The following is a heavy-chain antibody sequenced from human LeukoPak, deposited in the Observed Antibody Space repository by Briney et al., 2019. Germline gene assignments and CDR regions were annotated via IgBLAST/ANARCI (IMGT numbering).Heavy chain of an antibody. CDR1: GFTFSSYA. CDR2: ISYDGSNK. CDR3: AGPSCNWNSCAFDY. V-gene: IGHV3-30*04. D-gene: IGHD1-1*01. J-gene: IGHJ4*02. Sequence: GGSLRLSCAASGFTFSSYAMHWVRQAPGKGLEWVAVISYDGSNKYYADSVKGRFTISRDNSKNTLYLQMNSLRAEDTAVYYCAGPSCNWNSCAFDYWGQGTLVTVSS.